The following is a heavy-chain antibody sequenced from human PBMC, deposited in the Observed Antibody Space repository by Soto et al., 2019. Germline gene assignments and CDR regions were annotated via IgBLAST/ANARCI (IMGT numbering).Heavy chain of an antibody. CDR1: GFTFSNAW. CDR2: ISSTSSSI. CDR3: ARKGVAFDY. D-gene: IGHD3-3*01. J-gene: IGHJ4*02. Sequence: GGSLRLSCAASGFTFSNAWMSWVRQAPGKGLEWISYISSTSSSIYYADSVKGRFTISRDNAKNSLFLQMNSLRDEDTAVYYCARKGVAFDYWGQGALVTVSS. V-gene: IGHV3-48*02.